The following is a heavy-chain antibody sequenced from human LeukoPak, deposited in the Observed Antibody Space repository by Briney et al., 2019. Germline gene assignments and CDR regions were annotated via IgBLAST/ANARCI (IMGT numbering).Heavy chain of an antibody. CDR1: GYTFTGYY. CDR2: INPKSGGT. CDR3: ARDSWTRSYYDILTGYYTLTNNYYYYYGMDV. D-gene: IGHD3-9*01. Sequence: ASVTVSCKASGYTFTGYYMHGVRQAPGQGLEWMGWINPKSGGTNYAQKFQGRVTMTRDTSISTAYIVLSRLRSDDTAVYYCARDSWTRSYYDILTGYYTLTNNYYYYYGMDVWGQGTTVTVSS. J-gene: IGHJ6*02. V-gene: IGHV1-2*02.